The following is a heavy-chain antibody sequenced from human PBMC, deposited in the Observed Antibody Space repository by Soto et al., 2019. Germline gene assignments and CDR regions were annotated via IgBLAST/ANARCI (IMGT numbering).Heavy chain of an antibody. D-gene: IGHD5-12*01. Sequence: QVQLVESGGGVVQPGRSLRLSCAASGFTFSSYGMHWVRQAPGKGLEWVAVIWYDGSNKYYADSVKGRFTISRDNSENTLYLQMNSLRAEDTAVYYCARDGDIVATISTIYYYYGMDVWGQGTTVTVSS. V-gene: IGHV3-33*01. J-gene: IGHJ6*02. CDR2: IWYDGSNK. CDR3: ARDGDIVATISTIYYYYGMDV. CDR1: GFTFSSYG.